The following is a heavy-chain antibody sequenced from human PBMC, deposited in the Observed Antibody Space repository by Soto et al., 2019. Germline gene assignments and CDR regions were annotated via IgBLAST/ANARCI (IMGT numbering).Heavy chain of an antibody. Sequence: EVQLVESGGDSVQPGGSLRLSCAASGFPFSSYWMHWVRHTLGKGLEWVSRISGDGTTIYYADSVTGRFTVSRDNAKNTLSLQMSGLGAEDTAVYYCAREYYGLLTGYYNDHWGQGTLVSVSS. CDR2: ISGDGTTI. D-gene: IGHD3-9*01. CDR3: AREYYGLLTGYYNDH. J-gene: IGHJ4*02. V-gene: IGHV3-74*01. CDR1: GFPFSSYW.